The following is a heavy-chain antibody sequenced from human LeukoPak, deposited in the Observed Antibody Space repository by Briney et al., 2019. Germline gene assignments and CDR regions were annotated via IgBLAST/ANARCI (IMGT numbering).Heavy chain of an antibody. CDR3: ATDNPSYGSGSYDY. J-gene: IGHJ4*02. Sequence: PGGSLRLSCAASGFTFSSYGMHWVRQAPGKGLEWVAVISYDGSNKYYADSVKGRFTISRDNSKNTLYLQMNSLRAEDTAVYYCATDNPSYGSGSYDYWGQGTLVTVSS. D-gene: IGHD3-10*01. CDR2: ISYDGSNK. CDR1: GFTFSSYG. V-gene: IGHV3-30*03.